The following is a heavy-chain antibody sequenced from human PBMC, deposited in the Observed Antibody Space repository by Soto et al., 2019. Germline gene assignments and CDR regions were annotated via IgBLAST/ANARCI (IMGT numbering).Heavy chain of an antibody. D-gene: IGHD5-12*01. J-gene: IGHJ5*02. CDR1: GGSISSVGYY. V-gene: IGHV4-31*03. Sequence: QVQLQESGPGLVKPSQTLSLTCTVSGGSISSVGYYWNWIRQHPGKGLEWIGNIYYSGSTYYTPSLKGRVTISVDTSKNRCPRRLSSVTASDTAVYYCARTAYSGYVYHLDPWGQGTLVTVSS. CDR3: ARTAYSGYVYHLDP. CDR2: IYYSGST.